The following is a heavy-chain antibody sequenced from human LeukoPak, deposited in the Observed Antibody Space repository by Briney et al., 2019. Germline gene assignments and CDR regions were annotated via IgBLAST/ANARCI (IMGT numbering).Heavy chain of an antibody. V-gene: IGHV4-31*03. CDR1: GGSISSGGYY. CDR3: ARGSYITMVRGYFDY. Sequence: PSEALSLTCTVSGGSISSGGYYWSWIRQHPGKGLEWIGYIYYSGSTYYNPSLKSRVTISVDTSKNQFSLKLSSVTAADTAVYYCARGSYITMVRGYFDYWGQGTLVTVSS. J-gene: IGHJ4*02. CDR2: IYYSGST. D-gene: IGHD3-10*01.